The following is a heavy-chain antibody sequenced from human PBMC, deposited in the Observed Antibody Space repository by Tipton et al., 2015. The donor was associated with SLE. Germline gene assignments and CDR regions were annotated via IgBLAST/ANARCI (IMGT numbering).Heavy chain of an antibody. V-gene: IGHV3-74*01. Sequence: SLRLSCAASGFTFSSYWMHWVRQAPGQGLVWVSRINSDGSSTSYADSVKGRFTISRDNAKNTLYLQMNSLRAEDTAVYYCARTHSDAFDIWGQGTMVTVST. J-gene: IGHJ3*02. CDR3: ARTHSDAFDI. CDR1: GFTFSSYW. CDR2: INSDGSST. D-gene: IGHD3-3*02.